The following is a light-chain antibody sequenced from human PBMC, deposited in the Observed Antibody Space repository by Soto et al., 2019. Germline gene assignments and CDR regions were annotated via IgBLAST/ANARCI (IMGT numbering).Light chain of an antibody. CDR3: QRFSSAPLT. Sequence: DIQMTQSPSSLSASVGDRVTITCRASQGISNYLAWYQQKPGKVPKVLIFAASTLQSGVPSRFSDSGSGTYFTLPISSLQPGDVATYYCQRFSSAPLTVGPGTKVDIK. CDR2: AAS. V-gene: IGKV1-27*01. CDR1: QGISNY. J-gene: IGKJ3*01.